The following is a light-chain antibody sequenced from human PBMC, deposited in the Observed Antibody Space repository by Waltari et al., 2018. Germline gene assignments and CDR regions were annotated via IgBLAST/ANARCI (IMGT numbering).Light chain of an antibody. CDR1: SSDVGGYNY. J-gene: IGLJ1*01. CDR2: DVS. CDR3: SSYTSSSTLDV. Sequence: QSALTQPASVSGSPGQSITISCTGTSSDVGGYNYVSWYQQHPGKAPKLMIYDVSKRPSGVSNRFSGSKSGNTASLTISGLHAEDEADYYCSSYTSSSTLDVFGTGTKVTVL. V-gene: IGLV2-14*01.